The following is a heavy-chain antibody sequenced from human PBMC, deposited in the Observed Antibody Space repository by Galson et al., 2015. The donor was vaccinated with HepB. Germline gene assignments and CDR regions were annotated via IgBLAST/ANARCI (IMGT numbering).Heavy chain of an antibody. V-gene: IGHV1-24*01. Sequence: SCKVSGYTLTELSMHWVRQAPGKGLEWMGGFHPEDGETVYAQKFQGRVTMTEDTSTDTAYMELSSLRSEDTAVYYCATPGSAAILRLYYSYGMDVWGQGTTVTVSS. D-gene: IGHD2-2*02. CDR1: GYTLTELS. CDR3: ATPGSAAILRLYYSYGMDV. J-gene: IGHJ6*02. CDR2: FHPEDGET.